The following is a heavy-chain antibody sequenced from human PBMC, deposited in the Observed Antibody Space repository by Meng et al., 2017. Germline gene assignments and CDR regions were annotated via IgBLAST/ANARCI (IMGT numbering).Heavy chain of an antibody. Sequence: ELQLAGTGGGLITPGGPLRLSCTASGCSVTTSYMSWVRQAPGKGLEWVSVIYSGGSTYYADSVKGRFSISRDNSKNTLYLQMNSLRAEDTAVYFCARDSSSGWYHNYWGQGTLVTVSS. J-gene: IGHJ4*02. D-gene: IGHD6-19*01. CDR2: IYSGGST. CDR3: ARDSSSGWYHNY. V-gene: IGHV3-53*02. CDR1: GCSVTTSY.